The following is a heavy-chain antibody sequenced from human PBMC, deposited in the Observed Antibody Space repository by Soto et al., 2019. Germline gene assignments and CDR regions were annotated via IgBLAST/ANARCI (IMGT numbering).Heavy chain of an antibody. CDR1: GGAFTRNNW. CDR3: ASRDTGTRVDS. D-gene: IGHD1-7*01. J-gene: IGHJ5*01. CDR2: IYRTGST. Sequence: QVQLQESGPGLVKPSGTLSLTCAVSGGAFTRNNWWTWVRQPPGQGLEWIGEIYRTGSTNYNPSLQSRVTISLDKYENQFSLKVTSLTAADTAVYYCASRDTGTRVDSWGQGTLVTGS. V-gene: IGHV4-4*02.